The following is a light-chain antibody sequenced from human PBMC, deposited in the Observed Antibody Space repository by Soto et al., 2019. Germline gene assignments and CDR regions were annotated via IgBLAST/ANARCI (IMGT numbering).Light chain of an antibody. CDR1: SSDVGGYNY. CDR3: CSKTSSRTPFV. V-gene: IGLV2-14*01. CDR2: EVN. Sequence: QSALTQPASVSGSPGQSITISCTGTSSDVGGYNYVSWYQQHPGNAPRLMIYEVNNRPSGVPNRFSGSKSGNTASLTISGLQAEDEADYYCCSKTSSRTPFVFATGTKVTVL. J-gene: IGLJ1*01.